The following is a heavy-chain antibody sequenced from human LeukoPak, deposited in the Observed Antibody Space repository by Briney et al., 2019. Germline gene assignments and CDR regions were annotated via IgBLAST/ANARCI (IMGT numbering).Heavy chain of an antibody. J-gene: IGHJ4*02. CDR1: GGSMSNGGYS. D-gene: IGHD4-23*01. CDR3: AVHGGNSLDY. Sequence: LSLTCAVSGGSMSNGGYSWSWIRQPPGKGLEWVSAISGSGGSTYYADSVKGRFTISRDNSKNTLYLQMNSLRAEDTAVYYCAVHGGNSLDYWGQGTLVTASS. CDR2: ISGSGGST. V-gene: IGHV3-23*01.